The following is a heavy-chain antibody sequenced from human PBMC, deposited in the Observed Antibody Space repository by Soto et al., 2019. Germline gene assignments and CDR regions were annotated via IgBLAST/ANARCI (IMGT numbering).Heavy chain of an antibody. CDR3: ARGSYSYNCNYVGFYY. Sequence: SETLSLTCTVSGGSISSYYWSWIRQPPGKGLEWIGYIYYSGSTNYNPSLKSRVTISVDTSKNQFSLKLSSVTAADTAVYYCARGSYSYNCNYVGFYYCGQGTLVPVSA. CDR2: IYYSGST. CDR1: GGSISSYY. D-gene: IGHD1-7*01. J-gene: IGHJ4*02. V-gene: IGHV4-59*01.